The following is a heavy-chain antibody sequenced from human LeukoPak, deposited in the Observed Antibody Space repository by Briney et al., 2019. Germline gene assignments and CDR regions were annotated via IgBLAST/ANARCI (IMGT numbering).Heavy chain of an antibody. CDR1: GGSISSYY. V-gene: IGHV4-4*07. CDR2: IYTSGST. Sequence: SETLSLTCTVSGGSISSYYWSWIRQPAGKGLEWIGRIYTSGSTNYTPSIKSRVTMSVDTSKNQFSLKLSSVTAADTAVYYCARDLPSGSSWYYYYYYMDVWGKGTTVTVSS. J-gene: IGHJ6*03. CDR3: ARDLPSGSSWYYYYYYMDV. D-gene: IGHD6-13*01.